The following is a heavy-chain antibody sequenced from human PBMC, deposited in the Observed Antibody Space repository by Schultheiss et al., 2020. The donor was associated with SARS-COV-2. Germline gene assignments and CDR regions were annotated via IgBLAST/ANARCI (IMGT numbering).Heavy chain of an antibody. CDR3: AKDRARYCSGGSCHQTNDY. CDR2: ISYDGSNK. CDR1: GFTFSSYG. J-gene: IGHJ4*02. D-gene: IGHD2-15*01. Sequence: VGSLRLSCAASGFTFSSYGMHWVRQAPGKGLEWVAVISYDGSNKYYADSVKGRFTISRDNSKNTLYLQMNSLRAEDTAVYYCAKDRARYCSGGSCHQTNDYCGQGTLVTVSS. V-gene: IGHV3-30*19.